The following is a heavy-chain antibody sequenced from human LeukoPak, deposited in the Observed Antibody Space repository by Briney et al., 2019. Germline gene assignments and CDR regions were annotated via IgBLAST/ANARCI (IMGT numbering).Heavy chain of an antibody. D-gene: IGHD3-22*01. CDR3: ARHGNYYDTSQSDP. CDR2: VYHSGST. Sequence: SETLSLTCAVSGYSISSGYYWGWIRQPPGKGLEWIGSVYHSGSTYYNPSLKSRVTISVDTSKNQFSLKLSSVTAADTAVYYCARHGNYYDTSQSDPWGQGTLVAVSS. J-gene: IGHJ5*02. V-gene: IGHV4-38-2*01. CDR1: GYSISSGYY.